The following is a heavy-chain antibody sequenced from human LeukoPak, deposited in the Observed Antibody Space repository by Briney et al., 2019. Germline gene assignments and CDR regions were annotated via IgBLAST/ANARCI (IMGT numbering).Heavy chain of an antibody. CDR2: IYYSGST. D-gene: IGHD6-13*01. CDR3: VAAGTNYYYYYMDV. J-gene: IGHJ6*03. Sequence: PSETLSPTCTVSGGSISSYYWSWIRQPPGKGLEWIGYIYYSGSTNYNPSLKSRVTISVDTSKNQFSLKLSSVTAADTAVYYCVAAGTNYYYYYMDVWGKGTTVTVSS. CDR1: GGSISSYY. V-gene: IGHV4-59*01.